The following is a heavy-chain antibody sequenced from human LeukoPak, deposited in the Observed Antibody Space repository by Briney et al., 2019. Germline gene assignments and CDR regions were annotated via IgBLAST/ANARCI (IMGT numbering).Heavy chain of an antibody. J-gene: IGHJ5*02. CDR1: GDSISSSSSY. D-gene: IGHD6-13*01. CDR3: ARDTGIYNWFDP. Sequence: PSETLSLTCTVSGDSISSSSSYWGWIRQPPGEGLEWIGSIYYSGSTYYNPSLKSRVTISVDTSKNQFSLKLSSVTAADTAVYYCARDTGIYNWFDPWGQGTLSPSPQ. V-gene: IGHV4-39*07. CDR2: IYYSGST.